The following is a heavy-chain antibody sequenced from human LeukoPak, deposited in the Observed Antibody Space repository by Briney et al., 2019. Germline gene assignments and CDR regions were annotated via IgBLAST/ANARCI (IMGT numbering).Heavy chain of an antibody. Sequence: TSETLSLTCTISGGSISIFYWSWIWQPPGKGLGWIGHIYYSGSTNYNPSLKSRVTISVDTSKNQFSLKLNSVTAADTAVYHCARATEPLYYFDYWGQGTLVTVSS. CDR3: ARATEPLYYFDY. V-gene: IGHV4-59*08. D-gene: IGHD1-26*01. J-gene: IGHJ4*02. CDR1: GGSISIFY. CDR2: IYYSGST.